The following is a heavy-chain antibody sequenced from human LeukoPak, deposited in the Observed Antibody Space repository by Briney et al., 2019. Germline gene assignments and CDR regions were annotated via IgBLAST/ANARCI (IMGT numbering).Heavy chain of an antibody. D-gene: IGHD6-19*01. CDR2: IRYHGSDK. CDR1: AFTFRSYG. J-gene: IGHJ4*02. CDR3: ARDPSPGGSGWFIFDY. V-gene: IGHV3-30*02. Sequence: GGSLRLSCAASAFTFRSYGMHWVRQAPGKGLEWVAFIRYHGSDKYYADSVKDRFTISRDNSKNTLYLQMNSLRADDTAVYYCARDPSPGGSGWFIFDYWGQGTLVTVSS.